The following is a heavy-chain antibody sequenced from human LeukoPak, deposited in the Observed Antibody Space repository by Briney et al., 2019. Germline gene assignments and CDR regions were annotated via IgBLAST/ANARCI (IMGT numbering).Heavy chain of an antibody. D-gene: IGHD2-15*01. V-gene: IGHV4-59*08. J-gene: IGHJ4*01. Sequence: SETLSLTCTVSGGSIINSYWSWIRQPPGKGLEWIGYISFGGSPNYSPSLKSRVTMSVDTSENQFSLKLSSVTAADTAVYYCARHEVVVPFFDYWGQEPWSPSPQ. CDR1: GGSIINSY. CDR3: ARHEVVVPFFDY. CDR2: ISFGGSP.